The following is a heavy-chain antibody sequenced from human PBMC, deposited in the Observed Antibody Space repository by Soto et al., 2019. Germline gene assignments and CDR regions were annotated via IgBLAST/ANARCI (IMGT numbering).Heavy chain of an antibody. Sequence: EVQLVESGGGLVQPGRSLRLSCAASGFTFNDYAMHWVRQPPGKGPEWVSGINWNGNTKDYADSVKGRFTIARDNAKNSLYLQLNSLRAEDTALYYCAKQRATVTTTNPYDMWGQGTVVTVSS. CDR1: GFTFNDYA. V-gene: IGHV3-9*01. CDR2: INWNGNTK. D-gene: IGHD4-17*01. J-gene: IGHJ3*02. CDR3: AKQRATVTTTNPYDM.